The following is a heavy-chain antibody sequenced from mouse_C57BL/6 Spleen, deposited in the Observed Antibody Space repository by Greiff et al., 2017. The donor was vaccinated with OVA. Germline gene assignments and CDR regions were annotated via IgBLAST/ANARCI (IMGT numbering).Heavy chain of an antibody. CDR1: GFTFSSYG. CDR3: ARHYSKPYYAMDY. D-gene: IGHD2-5*01. V-gene: IGHV5-6*01. CDR2: ISSGGSYT. Sequence: EVKLVESGGDLVKPGGSLKLSCAASGFTFSSYGMSWVRQTPDKRLEWVATISSGGSYTYYPDSVKGRFTISRDNAKNTLYLQMSSLKSEDTAMYYCARHYSKPYYAMDYWGQGTSVTVSS. J-gene: IGHJ4*01.